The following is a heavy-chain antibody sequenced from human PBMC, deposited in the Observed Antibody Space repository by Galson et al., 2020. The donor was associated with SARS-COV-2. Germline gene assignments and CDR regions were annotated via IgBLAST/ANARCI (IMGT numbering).Heavy chain of an antibody. CDR2: IYYSGST. CDR1: GGSISSYY. V-gene: IGHV4-59*13. D-gene: IGHD6-13*01. CDR3: ARSQQVAAGVGLNAFDI. Sequence: SETLSLTCTVSGGSISSYYWSWIRQPPGKGLEWIGYIYYSGSTNYNPSLKSRVTISVDTSKNQFSLKLSSVTAADTAVYYCARSQQVAAGVGLNAFDIWGQGTMVTVSS. J-gene: IGHJ3*02.